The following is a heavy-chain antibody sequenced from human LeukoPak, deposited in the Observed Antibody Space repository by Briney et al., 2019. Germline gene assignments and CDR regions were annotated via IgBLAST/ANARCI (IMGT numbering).Heavy chain of an antibody. D-gene: IGHD6-13*01. CDR3: ARGGSGSSWYGFYYYYMDV. J-gene: IGHJ6*03. Sequence: ASVKVSCKASVYTFTSYDINWVRQATGQGLEWMRWMNPNSGNTGYAQKFQGRVTMTRNTSISTAYMELSSLRSEDTAVYYCARGGSGSSWYGFYYYYMDVWGKGTTVTVSS. V-gene: IGHV1-8*01. CDR2: MNPNSGNT. CDR1: VYTFTSYD.